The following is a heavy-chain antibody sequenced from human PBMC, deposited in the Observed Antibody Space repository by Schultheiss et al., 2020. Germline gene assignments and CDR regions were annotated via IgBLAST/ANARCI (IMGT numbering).Heavy chain of an antibody. CDR2: INHSGST. J-gene: IGHJ6*04. V-gene: IGHV4-34*01. Sequence: SETLSLTCAVYGGSFSGYYWSWIRQPPGKGLEWIGEINHSGSTNYNPSLKSRVTISVDTSKNQFSLKLSSVTAADTAVYYCATEGYCSSTSCYPYYYYYYGMDVWGKGTTVTVSS. CDR3: ATEGYCSSTSCYPYYYYYYGMDV. D-gene: IGHD2-2*01. CDR1: GGSFSGYY.